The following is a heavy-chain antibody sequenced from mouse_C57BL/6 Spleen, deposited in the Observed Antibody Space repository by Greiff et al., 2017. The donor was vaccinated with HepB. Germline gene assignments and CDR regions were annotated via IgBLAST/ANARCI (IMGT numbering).Heavy chain of an antibody. V-gene: IGHV1-50*01. CDR2: IDPSDSYT. CDR3: ASLDSSGYGY. Sequence: QVQLQQPGAELVKPGASVKLSCKASGYTFTSYWMQWVKQRPGQGLEWIGEIDPSDSYTNYNQKFKGKATLTVDTSSSTAYMPHSSLTSEDSAVYYCASLDSSGYGYWGQGTTLTVSS. CDR1: GYTFTSYW. J-gene: IGHJ2*01. D-gene: IGHD3-2*02.